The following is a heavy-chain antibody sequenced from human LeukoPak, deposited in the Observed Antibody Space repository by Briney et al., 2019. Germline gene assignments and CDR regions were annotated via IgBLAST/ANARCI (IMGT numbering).Heavy chain of an antibody. Sequence: ASVKVSCKASGYTFTGYYMHWVRQAPGQGLEWMGWINPNSGGTNYAQKFQGRVTMTRDTSIGTAYMELSRLRSDDTAVYYCARGGDYYDSSGYYDDAFDIWGQGTMITVSS. D-gene: IGHD3-22*01. J-gene: IGHJ3*02. CDR1: GYTFTGYY. CDR3: ARGGDYYDSSGYYDDAFDI. V-gene: IGHV1-2*02. CDR2: INPNSGGT.